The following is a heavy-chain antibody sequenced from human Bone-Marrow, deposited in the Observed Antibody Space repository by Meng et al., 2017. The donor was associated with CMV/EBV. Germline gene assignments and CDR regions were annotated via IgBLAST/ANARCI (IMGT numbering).Heavy chain of an antibody. CDR3: ARENVVVPAAPMDY. D-gene: IGHD2-2*01. CDR1: GYTFTGYY. V-gene: IGHV1-2*02. J-gene: IGHJ4*02. Sequence: ASVKVSCKASGYTFTGYYMHWVRQAPGQGLEWMGWINPNSGGTNYAQKFQGRVTMTRDTSISTAYMELSRLRSDDTAVHYCARENVVVPAAPMDYWGQGTLVTVSS. CDR2: INPNSGGT.